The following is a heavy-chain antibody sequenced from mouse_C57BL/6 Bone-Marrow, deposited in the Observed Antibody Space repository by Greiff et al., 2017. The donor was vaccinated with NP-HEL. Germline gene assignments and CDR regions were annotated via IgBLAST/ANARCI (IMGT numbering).Heavy chain of an antibody. J-gene: IGHJ3*01. CDR2: IYPRSGNT. CDR1: GYTFTSYG. Sequence: QVQLQQSGAELARPGASVKLSCKASGYTFTSYGISWVKQRTGQGLEWIGEIYPRSGNTYYNEKFKGKATLTADKSSSTAYMELRSLTSEDSAVYFCARLRGTAPAWFAYWGQGTLVTVSA. V-gene: IGHV1-81*01. CDR3: ARLRGTAPAWFAY. D-gene: IGHD3-3*01.